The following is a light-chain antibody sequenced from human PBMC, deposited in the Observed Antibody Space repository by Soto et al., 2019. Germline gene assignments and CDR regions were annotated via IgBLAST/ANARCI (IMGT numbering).Light chain of an antibody. Sequence: DIQMTQSPSTLSAAVGDRVTITCRASQSISTFMAWYQQKPGKAPKLLIYDASSLESGVPSRFSDSGSGTEFTLTISSLQPDDFATYYCQQYNSYPSFGQGTKVDI. CDR3: QQYNSYPS. CDR2: DAS. CDR1: QSISTF. J-gene: IGKJ1*01. V-gene: IGKV1-5*01.